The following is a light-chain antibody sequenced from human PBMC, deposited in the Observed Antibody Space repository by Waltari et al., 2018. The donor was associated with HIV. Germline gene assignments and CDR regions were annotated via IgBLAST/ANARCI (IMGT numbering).Light chain of an antibody. CDR1: QSLLHSNKKNY. J-gene: IGKJ5*01. V-gene: IGKV2-28*01. Sequence: DLVMTQSPLSLPVTPGEPASISFTSSQSLLHSNKKNYLDWYLQQPGQSPQLLIYLGSNRASGVPDRFSGSGSGTDFTLKISRVEAEDVGVYYCMQALQTITFGQGTRLEIK. CDR3: MQALQTIT. CDR2: LGS.